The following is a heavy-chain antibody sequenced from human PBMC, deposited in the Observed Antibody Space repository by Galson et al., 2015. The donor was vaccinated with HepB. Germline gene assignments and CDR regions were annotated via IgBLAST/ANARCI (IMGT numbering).Heavy chain of an antibody. CDR3: AREDYYDSNTSGYYSPFTYFDL. V-gene: IGHV3-30-3*01. CDR1: GFTFSTSG. J-gene: IGHJ4*02. Sequence: SLRLSCAASGFTFSTSGLHWVRQAPGKGLEWVAVISYDGSNDYFADSVKGRFTTSRDTSENKVYLQMNSLRAEDTAVYYCAREDYYDSNTSGYYSPFTYFDLWGQGTLVTVSS. CDR2: ISYDGSND. D-gene: IGHD3-22*01.